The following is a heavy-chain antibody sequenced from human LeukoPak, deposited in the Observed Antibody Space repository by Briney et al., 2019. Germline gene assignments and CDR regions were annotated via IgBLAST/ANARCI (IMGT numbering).Heavy chain of an antibody. D-gene: IGHD1-1*01. CDR2: IQYSGST. CDR3: ARVSWFPGTSYYYMDV. Sequence: SETLSLTCTVSGGSISSYYWSWIRQPPGKGLEWIGFIQYSGSTNYNPSLKSRVTISVDTSKNQFSLKLSSVTAADTAVYFCARVSWFPGTSYYYMDVWGKGTTVTVSS. J-gene: IGHJ6*03. V-gene: IGHV4-59*01. CDR1: GGSISSYY.